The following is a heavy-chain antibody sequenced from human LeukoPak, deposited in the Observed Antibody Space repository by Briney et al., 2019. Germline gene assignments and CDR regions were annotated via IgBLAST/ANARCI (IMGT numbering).Heavy chain of an antibody. CDR3: ATERTYSYGYRW. CDR2: FDPEDGET. Sequence: ASVKVSCKVSGYTLTELSMHWVQQAPGEGLEWMGGFDPEDGETIYAQKSQGRVTMTEDTSTDTAYMELSSLRSEDTAVYYCATERTYSYGYRWWGQGTLVTVSS. J-gene: IGHJ4*02. V-gene: IGHV1-24*01. D-gene: IGHD5-18*01. CDR1: GYTLTELS.